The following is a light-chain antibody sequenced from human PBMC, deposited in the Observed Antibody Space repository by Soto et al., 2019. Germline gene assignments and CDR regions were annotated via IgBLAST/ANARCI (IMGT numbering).Light chain of an antibody. Sequence: NFMLTQPHSVSESPGKTVTISCTGSSGSIASNYVQWYQQRPGSAPTTVIYEDNQRPSGVPDRFSGSIDSSSNSASLTISGLKTEDDADYYCQSYDSSTVVFGGGTKVTVL. CDR1: SGSIASNY. V-gene: IGLV6-57*02. J-gene: IGLJ2*01. CDR2: EDN. CDR3: QSYDSSTVV.